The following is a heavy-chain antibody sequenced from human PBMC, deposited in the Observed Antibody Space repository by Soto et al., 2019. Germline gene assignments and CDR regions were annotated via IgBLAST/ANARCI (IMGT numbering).Heavy chain of an antibody. CDR3: ANDYTNYGVFDI. J-gene: IGHJ3*02. V-gene: IGHV4-4*07. Sequence: LSLTCTVSGASISTYYWTWIRQPAGRGLEWIGHIYTSGYTNQITNYNPSLRSRVTMSVDTSKNQFSLKLSSVTAADTAVYYCANDYTNYGVFDIWGQGTMVTVSS. CDR2: IYTSGYTNQIT. D-gene: IGHD4-4*01. CDR1: GASISTYY.